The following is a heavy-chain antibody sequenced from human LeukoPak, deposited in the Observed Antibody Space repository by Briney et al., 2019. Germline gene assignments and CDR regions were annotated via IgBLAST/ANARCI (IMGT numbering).Heavy chain of an antibody. CDR2: IASDGSST. CDR3: ARGRPHGNDY. CDR1: GFTFSSYS. D-gene: IGHD4-23*01. Sequence: GGSLRPSCAASGFTFSSYSMNWVRQAPGKGLVWVSRIASDGSSTTYADSVKGRFSISRDNAKNTLYLQMNSLRVEDTAVYYCARGRPHGNDYWGQGTLVTVSS. J-gene: IGHJ4*02. V-gene: IGHV3-74*01.